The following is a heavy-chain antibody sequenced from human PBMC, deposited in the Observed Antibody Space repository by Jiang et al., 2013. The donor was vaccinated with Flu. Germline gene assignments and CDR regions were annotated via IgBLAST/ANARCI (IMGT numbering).Heavy chain of an antibody. J-gene: IGHJ4*02. Sequence: VSSDRSTWNWIRQSPSRGLEWLGRTYYRSTWYYDYSPSVKSRVTVSPDTSKNQFSLQMTSVTPEDTAVYYCARAPHEWGADSWGQGTLVTVSS. V-gene: IGHV6-1*01. D-gene: IGHD3-16*01. CDR1: VSSDRST. CDR2: TYYRSTWYY. CDR3: ARAPHEWGADS.